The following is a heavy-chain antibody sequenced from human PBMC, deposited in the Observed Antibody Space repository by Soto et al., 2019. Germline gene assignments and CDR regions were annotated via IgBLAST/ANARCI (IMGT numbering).Heavy chain of an antibody. J-gene: IGHJ4*02. CDR2: IRRIAYGGTT. CDR1: GFNFAAYT. Sequence: AGGSLRLSCSASGFNFAAYTMSWVRLTPGKGLEWVGFIRRIAYGGTTDYAASVKGRFTISRDDSRKIVYLQMSRLKIEDTAVYYCSRSLAIDFDSWGQGTLVTVYS. CDR3: SRSLAIDFDS. V-gene: IGHV3-49*04.